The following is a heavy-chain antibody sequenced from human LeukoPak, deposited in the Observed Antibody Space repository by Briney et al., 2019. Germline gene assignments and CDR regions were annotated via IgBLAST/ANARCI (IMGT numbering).Heavy chain of an antibody. D-gene: IGHD3-22*01. J-gene: IGHJ4*02. Sequence: GGSLRLSCAASGFTFSSYAMSWVRQAPGKGLEWVSAISGSGGSSYYADSVKGRFTISRDSSKNTLYLQMNSLRAEDTAVYYCAKARYYFDSSVYSGLDYWGQGTLVTVSS. CDR3: AKARYYFDSSVYSGLDY. CDR2: ISGSGGSS. CDR1: GFTFSSYA. V-gene: IGHV3-23*01.